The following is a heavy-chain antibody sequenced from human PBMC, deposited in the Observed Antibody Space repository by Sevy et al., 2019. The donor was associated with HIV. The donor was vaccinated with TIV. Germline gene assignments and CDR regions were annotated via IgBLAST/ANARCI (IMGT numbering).Heavy chain of an antibody. D-gene: IGHD3-10*01. V-gene: IGHV3-23*01. CDR1: GFTFSSYA. Sequence: GGSLRLSCAASGFTFSSYAMSWVRQAPGKGLEWVSAISGSGGSTYYADSVKGRFTISRDNSKNTLYLQMNSLRAEDTAVYYCAKGGTMVRGVIIKGGAFDILGQGTMVTVSS. J-gene: IGHJ3*02. CDR3: AKGGTMVRGVIIKGGAFDI. CDR2: ISGSGGST.